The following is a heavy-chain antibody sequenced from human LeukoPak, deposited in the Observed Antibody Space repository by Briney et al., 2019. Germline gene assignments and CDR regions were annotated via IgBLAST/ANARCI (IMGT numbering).Heavy chain of an antibody. CDR3: ARSTMVRGDRLGKIDY. V-gene: IGHV4-59*08. Sequence: SETLSLTCTVSGGSISIYYWTWIRQPPGKGLEWIGYIYYSGRTYYNPSLKSRVTISVDTSKNQFSLKLSSVTAADTAVYFCARSTMVRGDRLGKIDYWGQGTLVTVSS. D-gene: IGHD3-10*01. CDR1: GGSISIYY. J-gene: IGHJ4*02. CDR2: IYYSGRT.